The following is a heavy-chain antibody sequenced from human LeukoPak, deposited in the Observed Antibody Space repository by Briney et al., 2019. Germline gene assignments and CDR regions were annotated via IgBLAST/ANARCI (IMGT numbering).Heavy chain of an antibody. CDR2: IYSGGST. CDR1: GFTVSSNY. CDR3: ASYSSSWYYFDY. V-gene: IGHV3-53*01. Sequence: GSLRLSCAASGFTVSSNYMSWVRQAPGKGLEWVSVIYSGGSTYYADSVKGRFTISRDNSKNTLYLQMNSLRAEDTAVYYCASYSSSWYYFDYWGQGTLVTVSS. D-gene: IGHD6-13*01. J-gene: IGHJ4*02.